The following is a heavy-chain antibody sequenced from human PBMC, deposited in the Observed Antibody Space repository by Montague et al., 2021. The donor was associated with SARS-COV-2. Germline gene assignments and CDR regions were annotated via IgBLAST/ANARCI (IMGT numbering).Heavy chain of an antibody. Sequence: SETLSLTCAVAGGSISISNWWSLVRQPPRKGLEWIGVIYHSGSTNYNPSLKSRVTISVDTSKNQFSLKLSSVTAADTAVYYWARHHTIGVLRPWGQGTLVTVSS. CDR2: IYHSGST. CDR1: GGSISISNW. CDR3: ARHHTIGVLRP. V-gene: IGHV4-4*02. D-gene: IGHD2-8*01. J-gene: IGHJ5*02.